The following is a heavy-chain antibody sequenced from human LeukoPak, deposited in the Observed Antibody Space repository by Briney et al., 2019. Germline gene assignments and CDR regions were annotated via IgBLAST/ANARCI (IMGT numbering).Heavy chain of an antibody. V-gene: IGHV4-59*12. Sequence: SETLSLTCTVSGGSISSYYWSWIRQPPGKGLEWIGYTYYSGSTNYNPSLKSRVTISVDTSKNQFSLKLSSVTAADTAVYYCARGVRTTAYHFDYWGQGTLVTVSS. CDR2: TYYSGST. D-gene: IGHD4-17*01. J-gene: IGHJ4*02. CDR1: GGSISSYY. CDR3: ARGVRTTAYHFDY.